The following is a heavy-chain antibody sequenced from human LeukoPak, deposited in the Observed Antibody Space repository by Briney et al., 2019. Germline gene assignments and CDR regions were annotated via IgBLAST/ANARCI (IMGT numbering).Heavy chain of an antibody. D-gene: IGHD2-15*01. CDR2: IIPIFGTA. CDR1: GGTFSSYA. Sequence: GASVKVSCKASGGTFSSYAISWVRQAPGQGLEWMGGIIPIFGTANYAQKFQGRVTITADESTSTAYMELSSLRSEDTAVYYCAREVEEYCSGGSCYGAHYWGQGTLVILSS. CDR3: AREVEEYCSGGSCYGAHY. J-gene: IGHJ4*02. V-gene: IGHV1-69*13.